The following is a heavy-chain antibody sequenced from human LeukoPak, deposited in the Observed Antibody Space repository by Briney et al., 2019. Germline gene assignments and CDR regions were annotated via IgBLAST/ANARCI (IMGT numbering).Heavy chain of an antibody. CDR2: IYYSGGT. J-gene: IGHJ4*02. D-gene: IGHD2-15*01. CDR1: GGSISGYY. Sequence: SETLSLTCTVSGGSISGYYWSWIRQPPGKGLEWIGYIYYSGGTNYNPSLKSRVTISVDTSKNQFSLKLSSVTAADTAVYYCARGSQSLGYCSGGSCRAKIFDYWGQGTLVTVSS. V-gene: IGHV4-59*12. CDR3: ARGSQSLGYCSGGSCRAKIFDY.